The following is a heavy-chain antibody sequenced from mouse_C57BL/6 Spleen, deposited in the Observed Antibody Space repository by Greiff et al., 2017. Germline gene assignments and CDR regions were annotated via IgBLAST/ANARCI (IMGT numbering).Heavy chain of an antibody. Sequence: QVTLKESGPGILQSSQTLSLTCSFSGFSLSTSGMGVSWIRQPSGKGLEWLAHIYWDDDKRYNPSLKSRLTISKDTSRNQVFLKITSVDTADTATYYCARRDLYYGSSPSFPYYAMDYWGQGTSVTVSS. CDR3: ARRDLYYGSSPSFPYYAMDY. D-gene: IGHD1-1*01. CDR2: IYWDDDK. V-gene: IGHV8-12*01. J-gene: IGHJ4*01. CDR1: GFSLSTSGMG.